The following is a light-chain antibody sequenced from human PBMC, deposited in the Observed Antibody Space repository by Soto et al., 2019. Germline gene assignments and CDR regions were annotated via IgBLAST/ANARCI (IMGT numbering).Light chain of an antibody. V-gene: IGLV2-14*01. CDR1: SGDVGGYYY. Sequence: QSALTQPASVSGSPGQSITISCTGTSGDVGGYYYVSWYQQLPGKAPKLMISEVSNRPSGVSNRFSGSKSGNTASLTISGLQDEDEADYCCSSYTAGGTIFGTGTKLTVL. CDR3: SSYTAGGTI. J-gene: IGLJ1*01. CDR2: EVS.